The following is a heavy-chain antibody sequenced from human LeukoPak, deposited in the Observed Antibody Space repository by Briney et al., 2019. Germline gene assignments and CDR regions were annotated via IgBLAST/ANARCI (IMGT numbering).Heavy chain of an antibody. CDR2: IIPILGIA. Sequence: SVKVSCKASGGTFSSYTISWVRQAPGQGLEWMGRIIPILGIANYAQKFQGRVTITADKSTSTAYMELSSLRSEDTAVYYCASPGRDYYYDSSGYYYAGDAFVIWGQGTMVTVSS. CDR1: GGTFSSYT. CDR3: ASPGRDYYYDSSGYYYAGDAFVI. J-gene: IGHJ3*02. V-gene: IGHV1-69*02. D-gene: IGHD3-22*01.